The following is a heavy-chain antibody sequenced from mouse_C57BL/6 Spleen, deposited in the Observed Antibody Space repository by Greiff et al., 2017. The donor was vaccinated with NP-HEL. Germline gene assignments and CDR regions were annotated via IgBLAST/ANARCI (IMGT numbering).Heavy chain of an antibody. CDR2: INPYNGGT. J-gene: IGHJ4*01. V-gene: IGHV1-19*01. Sequence: EVQLQESGPVLVKPGASVKMSCKASGYTFTDYYMNWVKQSHGKSLEWIGVINPYNGGTSYNQKFKGKATLTVDKSSSTAYMELNSLTSEDSAVYYCARDYGNVYAMDYWGQGTSVTVSS. CDR1: GYTFTDYY. D-gene: IGHD2-1*01. CDR3: ARDYGNVYAMDY.